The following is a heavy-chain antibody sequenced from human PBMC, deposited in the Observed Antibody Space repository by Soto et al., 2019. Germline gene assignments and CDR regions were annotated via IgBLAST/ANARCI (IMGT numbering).Heavy chain of an antibody. CDR2: IIPILGIA. J-gene: IGHJ4*02. D-gene: IGHD6-13*01. V-gene: IGHV1-69*08. CDR1: GGTFSSYT. Sequence: QVQLVKSGAEVKKPGSSVKVSCKASGGTFSSYTISWVRQAPGQGLEWMGRIIPILGIANYAQKFQGRVTITADKSTSTAYMELSSLRSEDTAVYYCARDLYSSSWYFDYWGQGTLVTVSS. CDR3: ARDLYSSSWYFDY.